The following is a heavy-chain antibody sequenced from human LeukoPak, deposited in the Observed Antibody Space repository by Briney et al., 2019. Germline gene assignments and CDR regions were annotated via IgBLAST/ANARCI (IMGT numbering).Heavy chain of an antibody. Sequence: PGGSLRLSCGVSGFTFSSYSMCWVRQAPGKGLEWVSFISSSSSYIYYADSVKGRFTISRDNAKNSLYLQMNNLRAEDTAVYYCARGTMFPYYFDYWGQGTLVTVSS. CDR3: ARGTMFPYYFDY. CDR1: GFTFSSYS. D-gene: IGHD3-10*02. CDR2: ISSSSSYI. J-gene: IGHJ4*02. V-gene: IGHV3-21*01.